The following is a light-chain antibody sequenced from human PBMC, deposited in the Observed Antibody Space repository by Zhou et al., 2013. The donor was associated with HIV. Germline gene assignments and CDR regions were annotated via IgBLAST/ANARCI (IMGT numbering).Light chain of an antibody. V-gene: IGKV3-15*01. CDR2: GAS. CDR1: QSVSSN. J-gene: IGKJ1*01. CDR3: QQYNNWPGT. Sequence: EIVMTQSPGTLSVSPGERATLSCRASQSVSSNLAWYQQKPGQAPRVLIYGASTRATGIPARFSGSGSGTEFTLTISSLQSEDFAVYYCQQYNNWPGTFGQGTKVEIK.